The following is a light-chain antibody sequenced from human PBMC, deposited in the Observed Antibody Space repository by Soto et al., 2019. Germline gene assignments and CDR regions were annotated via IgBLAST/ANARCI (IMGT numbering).Light chain of an antibody. J-gene: IGKJ2*01. CDR1: QAISSS. CDR3: QHLNDYRYT. Sequence: DIQLTQSPSFLSASVGDRVTITCRASQAISSSLAWYQHNPGKAPKLLIYAASTLQNGVPSSFSRSGFETEFTLTISRLQPEDFATYYCQHLNDYRYTFGQGTKVEIK. V-gene: IGKV1-9*01. CDR2: AAS.